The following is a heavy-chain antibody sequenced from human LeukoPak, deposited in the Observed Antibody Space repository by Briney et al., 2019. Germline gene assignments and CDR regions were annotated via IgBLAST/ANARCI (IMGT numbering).Heavy chain of an antibody. CDR3: ASSSYSSSWLHYYYYYGMDV. D-gene: IGHD6-13*01. CDR1: GGSFSGYY. Sequence: KASETLSLTCAVYGGSFSGYYWSWIRQPPGKGLEWIGEINHSGSTNYNPSLKSRVTISVDTSKNQFSLKLSSVTAADTAVYYCASSSYSSSWLHYYYYYGMDVWGQGTTVTVSS. CDR2: INHSGST. V-gene: IGHV4-34*01. J-gene: IGHJ6*02.